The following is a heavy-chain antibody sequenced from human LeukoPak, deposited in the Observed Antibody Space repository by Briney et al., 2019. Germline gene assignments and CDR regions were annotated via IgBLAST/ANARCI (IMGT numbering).Heavy chain of an antibody. Sequence: PSETLSLTCTVSGGSISTYFWSWIRQPPGKGLEWIGYIYYGGSTNYNPSLKSRVTISVDTSKNQFSLKLSSVTAADTAVYYCARGDSMYSSGWYVYWGQGTLVTVSS. CDR1: GGSISTYF. CDR3: ARGDSMYSSGWYVY. D-gene: IGHD6-19*01. V-gene: IGHV4-59*01. CDR2: IYYGGST. J-gene: IGHJ4*02.